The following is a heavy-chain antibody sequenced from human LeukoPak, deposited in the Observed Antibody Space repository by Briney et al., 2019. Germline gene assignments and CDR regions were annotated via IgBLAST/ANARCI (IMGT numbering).Heavy chain of an antibody. J-gene: IGHJ3*02. CDR2: IYYSGST. Sequence: PSETLSLTCTVSGGSISSSSYYWGWIRQPPGKGLEWIGSIYYSGSTYYNPSLKSRVTISVDTSKNQFSLKLSSVTAADTAVYYCARRGVGAFDIXXXGTMVTV. D-gene: IGHD2-15*01. CDR3: ARRGVGAFDI. CDR1: GGSISSSSYY. V-gene: IGHV4-39*07.